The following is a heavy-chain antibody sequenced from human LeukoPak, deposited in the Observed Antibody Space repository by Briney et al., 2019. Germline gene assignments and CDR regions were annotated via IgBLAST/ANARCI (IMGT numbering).Heavy chain of an antibody. J-gene: IGHJ4*02. CDR1: GFTFSSYA. Sequence: GGSLRLSCAASGFTFSSYAMSWVRQAPGKGLEWVSAISGSGGSSYYADSVKGRFTISRDNSKNTLYLQMNSLRAEDTAVYYCAKDGYGDYVGKFDYWGPGTLVTVSS. V-gene: IGHV3-23*01. CDR3: AKDGYGDYVGKFDY. CDR2: ISGSGGSS. D-gene: IGHD4-17*01.